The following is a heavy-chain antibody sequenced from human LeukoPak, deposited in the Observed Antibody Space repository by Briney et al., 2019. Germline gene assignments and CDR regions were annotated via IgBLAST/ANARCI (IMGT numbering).Heavy chain of an antibody. D-gene: IGHD1-1*01. V-gene: IGHV3-23*01. CDR1: GFTFTSYA. J-gene: IGHJ2*01. Sequence: PGGSLRLSCGASGFTFTSYAMSWIRQAPGKGLEWVSAISGGGENTYYGDSVKGRFTISRDNSKNTLYLQMNSLRAEDTATYYCAKPRAMTTGVGRYFDLWGRGTLVNVSS. CDR2: ISGGGENT. CDR3: AKPRAMTTGVGRYFDL.